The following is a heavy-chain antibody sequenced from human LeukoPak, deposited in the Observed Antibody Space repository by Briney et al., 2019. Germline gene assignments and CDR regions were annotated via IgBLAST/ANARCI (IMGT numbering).Heavy chain of an antibody. CDR2: IYYSGST. D-gene: IGHD3-3*01. CDR3: ARGGAGHLLYYDSWSGYPYYFDY. J-gene: IGHJ4*02. CDR1: GGSISSSSYY. Sequence: SETLSLTCTVSGGSISSSSYYWGWIRQPPGTGLEWIGSIYYSGSTYYNPSLKSRVTIPVDTSKNQFSLKLSSVTAADTAVYYCARGGAGHLLYYDSWSGYPYYFDYWGQGTLVTVSS. V-gene: IGHV4-39*07.